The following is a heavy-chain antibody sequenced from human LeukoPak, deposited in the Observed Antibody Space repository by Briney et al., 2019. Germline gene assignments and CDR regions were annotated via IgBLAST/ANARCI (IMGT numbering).Heavy chain of an antibody. CDR2: IKPDGSEK. Sequence: GGSLRLSCAASGFTFSSSWMSWVRQAPGKGLEWVANIKPDGSEKFHVDSVKGRFTISRDNSKSSLSLQMNSLRAEDTAVYYCARNGLTAALDFWGQGTLVTVSS. CDR3: ARNGLTAALDF. CDR1: GFTFSSSW. J-gene: IGHJ4*02. D-gene: IGHD2-21*02. V-gene: IGHV3-7*01.